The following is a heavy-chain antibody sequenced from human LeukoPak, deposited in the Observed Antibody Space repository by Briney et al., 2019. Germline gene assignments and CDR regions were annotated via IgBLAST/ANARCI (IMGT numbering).Heavy chain of an antibody. J-gene: IGHJ3*01. CDR1: GFTFSSYS. D-gene: IGHD6-13*01. V-gene: IGHV3-23*01. CDR2: ISDSGANT. CDR3: ARDGGSSSFLV. Sequence: GGSLRLSCAAPGFTFSSYSMSWVRQAPGKGLEWVSIISDSGANTYYADSVKGRFTISRDNAKNTLYLQMNSLRAEDTAVYYCARDGGSSSFLVWGQGTMVTVSS.